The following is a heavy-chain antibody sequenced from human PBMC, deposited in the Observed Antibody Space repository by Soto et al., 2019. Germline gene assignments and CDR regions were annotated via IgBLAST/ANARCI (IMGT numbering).Heavy chain of an antibody. J-gene: IGHJ5*02. V-gene: IGHV4-34*01. CDR1: GGSFSGYY. CDR3: ARGAEYSSSSPNWFDP. D-gene: IGHD6-6*01. Sequence: SETLSLTCAVYGGSFSGYYWSWIRQPPGKGLEWIGEIKHSGSTNYNPSLKSRVTISVDTSKNQFSLKLSSVTAADTAVYYCARGAEYSSSSPNWFDPWGQGTLVTVSS. CDR2: IKHSGST.